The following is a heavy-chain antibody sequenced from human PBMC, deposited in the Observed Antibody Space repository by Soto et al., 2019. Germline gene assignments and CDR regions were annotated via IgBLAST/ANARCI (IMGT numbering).Heavy chain of an antibody. CDR3: ASDGSSTHLHYGLDV. Sequence: QVQLVESGGGVVQPGTSLRLSCGASGFSFNYYGMHWVRQAPGKGLEWVAIIWYDGSKTDYVDSVQGRFTVSRDNSQNTVYLQMNSLRGDDTAIYYCASDGSSTHLHYGLDVWGRGTMVIVSS. CDR1: GFSFNYYG. CDR2: IWYDGSKT. D-gene: IGHD1-26*01. V-gene: IGHV3-33*01. J-gene: IGHJ6*02.